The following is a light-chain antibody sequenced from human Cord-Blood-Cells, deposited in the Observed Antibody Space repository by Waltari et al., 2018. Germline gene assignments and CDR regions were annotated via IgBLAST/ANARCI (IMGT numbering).Light chain of an antibody. CDR3: CSYAGSYTWV. J-gene: IGLJ3*02. Sequence: QSALTQPRLVSGSPGQSVTISCTGTSSDVGGYNYVSWYQQHPGKAPKLMIYYVSKRPSGVPDRFSGSRSGNTASLTISGLQAEDEADYYCCSYAGSYTWVFGGGTKLTVL. V-gene: IGLV2-11*01. CDR1: SSDVGGYNY. CDR2: YVS.